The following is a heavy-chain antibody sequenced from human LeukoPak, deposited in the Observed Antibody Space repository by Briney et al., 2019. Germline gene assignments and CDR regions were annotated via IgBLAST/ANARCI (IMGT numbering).Heavy chain of an antibody. V-gene: IGHV4-39*01. CDR2: IYYSGST. J-gene: IGHJ4*02. D-gene: IGHD3-22*01. CDR1: GGSISSSSYY. CDR3: ARVGYDRSGYYLRPFDY. Sequence: SETLSLTCTVSGGSISSSSYYWGWIRQPPGKGLEWIGSIYYSGSTYYNPSLKSRVTISVDTSKNQFSLRLTSVTAADTAVYHCARVGYDRSGYYLRPFDYWGQGTLVTVSS.